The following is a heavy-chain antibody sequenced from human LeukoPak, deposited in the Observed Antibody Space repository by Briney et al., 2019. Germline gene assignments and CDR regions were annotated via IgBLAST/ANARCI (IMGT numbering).Heavy chain of an antibody. CDR3: AKGGWLDD. CDR2: ITGRSDKT. Sequence: GGSLRLSCAASGFNFNKYDITWARQAPGKGLEWVSTITGRSDKTYYTDSVKGRFVTSRDNSKDTLYLQMNSLRAEDTALYYCAKGGWLDDLGQGALVTVSS. CDR1: GFNFNKYD. D-gene: IGHD6-19*01. J-gene: IGHJ4*02. V-gene: IGHV3-23*01.